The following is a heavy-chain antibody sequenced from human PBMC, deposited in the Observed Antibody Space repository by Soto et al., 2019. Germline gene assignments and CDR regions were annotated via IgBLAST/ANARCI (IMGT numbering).Heavy chain of an antibody. Sequence: EVQLLESGGGLLQPGGSLRLSCAASGFTFSTYAMSWVRQAPGKGLEWVSAISGSGGSTYYTDSVKGRFTISRDNSKNTLYLQMDSLRAEDTAVYYCAVRKTGSYFDYWGQGTLVTVSS. CDR1: GFTFSTYA. CDR3: AVRKTGSYFDY. CDR2: ISGSGGST. J-gene: IGHJ4*02. V-gene: IGHV3-23*01. D-gene: IGHD1-26*01.